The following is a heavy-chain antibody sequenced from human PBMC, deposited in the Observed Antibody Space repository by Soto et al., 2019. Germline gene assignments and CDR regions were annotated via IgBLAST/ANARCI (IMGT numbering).Heavy chain of an antibody. CDR3: AKGRGEMNWANYYGLDV. D-gene: IGHD7-27*01. CDR2: ITYEGSQI. V-gene: IGHV3-30*18. Sequence: QVQLVESGGGVVQPGRSLRLSCAAYGFTFPRFGMHWVRQAPGKGLEWVALITYEGSQIYYADAVKGRFTISRDNGDNTLSLQMDNLRTEDTATYFCAKGRGEMNWANYYGLDVWGQGTTVTVSS. CDR1: GFTFPRFG. J-gene: IGHJ6*02.